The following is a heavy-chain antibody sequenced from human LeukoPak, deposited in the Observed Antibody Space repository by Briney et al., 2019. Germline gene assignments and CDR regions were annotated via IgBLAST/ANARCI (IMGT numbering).Heavy chain of an antibody. CDR3: ASATLRCSGGSCYEMDV. D-gene: IGHD2-15*01. V-gene: IGHV1-69*06. J-gene: IGHJ6*04. CDR1: GYTFTSYG. Sequence: SVKVSCKASGYTFTSYGISWVRQAPGQGLEWMGGIIPLFGTPDYAQKFQDRLTITADKSTSTAYMELSSLRSEDTAVYYCASATLRCSGGSCYEMDVWGKGTTVTVSS. CDR2: IIPLFGTP.